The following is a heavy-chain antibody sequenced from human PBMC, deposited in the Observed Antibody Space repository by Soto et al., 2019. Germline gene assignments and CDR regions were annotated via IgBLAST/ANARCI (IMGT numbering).Heavy chain of an antibody. J-gene: IGHJ4*01. D-gene: IGHD6-19*01. CDR1: GGPIRSGGDY. CDR2: ISSGGTT. Sequence: QVQLQESGPGLVKPSQTLSLTCTVSGGPIRSGGDYWNWVRQHPGKGLEWIGHISSGGTTYYNPSLESRVAISEDPSKNQFSRTPRSVTAADTAVYFCAREKLAAAYFFDSWGQGILVTVSS. V-gene: IGHV4-31*03. CDR3: AREKLAAAYFFDS.